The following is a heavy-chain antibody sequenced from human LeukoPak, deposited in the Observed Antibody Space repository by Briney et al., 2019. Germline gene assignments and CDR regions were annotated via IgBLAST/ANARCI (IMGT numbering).Heavy chain of an antibody. D-gene: IGHD5-24*01. J-gene: IGHJ3*02. V-gene: IGHV1-2*02. CDR2: INPNSGGT. CDR3: ARVRDGYNDAYDI. CDR1: GYTFTGYY. Sequence: ASVKVSCKASGYTFTGYYMHWVRQAPGQGLEWMGWINPNSGGTNYAQKFQGRVTMTRDTSISTAYMELSRLRSDDTAVYYCARVRDGYNDAYDIWGQGTMVTVTS.